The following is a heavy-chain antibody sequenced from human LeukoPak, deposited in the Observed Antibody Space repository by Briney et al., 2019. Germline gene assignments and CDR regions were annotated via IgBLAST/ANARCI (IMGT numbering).Heavy chain of an antibody. V-gene: IGHV4-39*01. CDR2: IYYSGST. CDR3: ARPHSGYPGPPRY. CDR1: GGSISSSSYY. Sequence: PSETLSLTCTVSGGSISSSSYYWGWIRPPPGKGLEWIGSIYYSGSTYYNPSLKSRVTISVDTSKNQFSLKLSSVTAADTAVYYCARPHSGYPGPPRYWGQGTLVTVSS. D-gene: IGHD5-12*01. J-gene: IGHJ4*02.